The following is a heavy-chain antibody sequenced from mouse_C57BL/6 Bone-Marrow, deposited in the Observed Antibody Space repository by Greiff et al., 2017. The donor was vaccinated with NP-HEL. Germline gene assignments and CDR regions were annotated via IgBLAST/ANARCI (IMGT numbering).Heavy chain of an antibody. CDR2: IYPGSGST. D-gene: IGHD2-4*01. Sequence: QVQLQQPGAELVKPGASVKMSCKASGYTFTSYWITWVKQRPGQGLEWIGAIYPGSGSTTYNEKFRSRATLTVDTSSTTAYMQLSSLTSEDSSVYYCAGRLFPYDYNWFAYWGQGTLVTVSA. CDR3: AGRLFPYDYNWFAY. J-gene: IGHJ3*01. CDR1: GYTFTSYW. V-gene: IGHV1-55*01.